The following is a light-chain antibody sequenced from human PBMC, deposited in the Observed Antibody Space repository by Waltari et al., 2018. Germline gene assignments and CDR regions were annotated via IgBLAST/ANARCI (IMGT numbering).Light chain of an antibody. V-gene: IGKV1-9*01. Sequence: TCRASQGISSYLAWYQQKPGKAPNLLIYAAFTLQSGVPSRFSGSGSGTDFTLTISSLQPEDFATYYCQQFNTYPLTLGQGTRLEIK. CDR2: AAF. CDR3: QQFNTYPLT. J-gene: IGKJ5*01. CDR1: QGISSY.